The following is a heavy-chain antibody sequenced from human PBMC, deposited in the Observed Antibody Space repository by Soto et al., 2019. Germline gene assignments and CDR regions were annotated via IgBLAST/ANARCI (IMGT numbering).Heavy chain of an antibody. V-gene: IGHV4-31*03. J-gene: IGHJ5*02. D-gene: IGHD3-22*01. Sequence: PSETLSLTCTVSGGSISSGGYYWSWIRQHPGKGLEWIGYIYYSGSTYYNPSLKSRVTISVDTSKNQFSLKLSSVTAADTAVYYCASAYDSSGYYINWFDPWGQGTLVTVSS. CDR3: ASAYDSSGYYINWFDP. CDR1: GGSISSGGYY. CDR2: IYYSGST.